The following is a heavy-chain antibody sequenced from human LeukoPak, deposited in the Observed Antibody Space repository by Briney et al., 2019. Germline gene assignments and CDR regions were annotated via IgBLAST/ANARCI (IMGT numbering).Heavy chain of an antibody. CDR2: IHSDGSTT. D-gene: IGHD4-17*01. J-gene: IGHJ4*02. CDR1: GFTFSSYW. CDR3: ARRGDYADY. Sequence: GGSLRLSCAASGFTFSSYWMHWVRQAPGKGLVWVSRIHSDGSTTNYADSVKGRFTISRDNAKNTLYLRMNSLRAEDTAVYYCARRGDYADYWGQGTLVTVSS. V-gene: IGHV3-74*01.